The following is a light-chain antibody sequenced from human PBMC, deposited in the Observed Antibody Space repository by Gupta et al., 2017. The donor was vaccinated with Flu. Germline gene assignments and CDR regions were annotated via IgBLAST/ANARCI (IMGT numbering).Light chain of an antibody. J-gene: IGLJ3*02. CDR1: EVGKQS. CDR3: HSSVSTGDCWM. V-gene: IGLV3-25*01. CDR2: KDI. Sequence: GSTARITCAGDEVGKQSGCWYQQEPGQAPVFIFYKDIERPSGIPARFSGYCSGTTVTLPISGVQAGEEGDYYCHSSVSTGDCWMFGGGTKMTF.